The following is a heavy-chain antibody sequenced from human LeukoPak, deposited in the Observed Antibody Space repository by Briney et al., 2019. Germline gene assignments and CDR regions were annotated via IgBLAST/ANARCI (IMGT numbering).Heavy chain of an antibody. CDR1: GFTFSSYA. D-gene: IGHD6-13*01. V-gene: IGHV3-53*01. CDR3: ARVAAGILYYYYYYMDV. CDR2: IYSGGST. J-gene: IGHJ6*03. Sequence: GGSLRLSCAASGFTFSSYAMHWVRQAPGKGLEWVSVIYSGGSTYYADSVKGRFTISRDNSKNTLYLQMNSLRAEDTAVYYCARVAAGILYYYYYYMDVWGKGTTVTISS.